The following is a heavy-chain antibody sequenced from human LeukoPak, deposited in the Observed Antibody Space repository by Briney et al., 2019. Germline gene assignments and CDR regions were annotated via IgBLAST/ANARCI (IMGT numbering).Heavy chain of an antibody. CDR2: INTNTGNP. V-gene: IGHV7-4-1*02. CDR1: GYTFTSYA. J-gene: IGHJ6*03. D-gene: IGHD3-10*01. Sequence: EASVKVSCKASGYTFTSYAMNWVRQAPGQGLEWMGWINTNTGNPTYAQGFTGRFVFSLDTSVSTAYLQISSLKAEDTAVYYCARDPKPQYYYGSGSDPYYYYYMDVWGKGTTVTVSS. CDR3: ARDPKPQYYYGSGSDPYYYYYMDV.